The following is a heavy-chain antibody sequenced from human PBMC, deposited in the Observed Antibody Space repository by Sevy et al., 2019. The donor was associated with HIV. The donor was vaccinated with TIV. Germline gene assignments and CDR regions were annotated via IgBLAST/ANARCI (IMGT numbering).Heavy chain of an antibody. D-gene: IGHD1-26*01. J-gene: IGHJ5*02. CDR1: GGSISSYY. CDR3: ARESPLGVEWELSRPQNWFDP. V-gene: IGHV4-59*01. CDR2: IYYSGST. Sequence: SETLSLTCTVFGGSISSYYWNWMRQPPGKGLEWIGYIYYSGSTNYNPCLKSRVTISVDMSKNQFSLKLSSVTAADTAVYYCARESPLGVEWELSRPQNWFDPWGQGTLVTVSS.